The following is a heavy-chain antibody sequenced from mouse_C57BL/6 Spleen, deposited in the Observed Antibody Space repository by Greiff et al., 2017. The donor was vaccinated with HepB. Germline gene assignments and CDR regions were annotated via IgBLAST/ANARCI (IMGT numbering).Heavy chain of an antibody. J-gene: IGHJ2*01. V-gene: IGHV3-6*01. CDR3: ARVGDGYNYFDY. Sequence: EVKLVESGPGLVKPSQSLSLTCSVTGYSITSGYYWNWIRQFPGNKLEWMGYISYDGSNNYNPSLKNRISITRDTSKNQFFLKLNSVTTEDTATYYCARVGDGYNYFDYWGQGTTLTVSS. CDR2: ISYDGSN. CDR1: GYSITSGYY. D-gene: IGHD2-3*01.